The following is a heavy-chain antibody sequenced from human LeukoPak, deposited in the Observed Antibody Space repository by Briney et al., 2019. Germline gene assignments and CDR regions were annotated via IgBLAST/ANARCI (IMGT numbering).Heavy chain of an antibody. Sequence: ASVKVSCEASGYNFNSYYIHWVRQAPGQGLEWMGWISAYNGDTDYAQKLLSRVTMTTDTSTSTAYMELRSLRSDDTAVYFCARSHAFDIWGQGTMVTVSS. CDR1: GYNFNSYY. V-gene: IGHV1-18*04. CDR3: ARSHAFDI. J-gene: IGHJ3*02. CDR2: ISAYNGDT.